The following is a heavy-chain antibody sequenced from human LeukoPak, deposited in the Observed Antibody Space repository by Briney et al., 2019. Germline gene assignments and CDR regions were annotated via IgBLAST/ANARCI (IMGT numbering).Heavy chain of an antibody. D-gene: IGHD3-10*01. CDR2: ISSSSSYI. CDR1: GFTFSSYS. J-gene: IGHJ4*02. Sequence: GGSLRLSCAASGFTFSSYSMNWVRQAPGKGLEWVSSISSSSSYIYYADSVKGRFTISRDNAKNSLYLQMNSLRAEDTAVYYCARHTFMVRGVIDYWGQGTLVTVSS. CDR3: ARHTFMVRGVIDY. V-gene: IGHV3-21*01.